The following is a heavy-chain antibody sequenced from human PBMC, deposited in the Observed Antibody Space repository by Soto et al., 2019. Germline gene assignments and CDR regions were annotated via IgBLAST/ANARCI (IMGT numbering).Heavy chain of an antibody. CDR3: ARDFKRYSSSLGPLEF. V-gene: IGHV4-30-4*08. D-gene: IGHD6-6*01. CDR2: IFYSGSI. J-gene: IGHJ4*02. Sequence: SLTQCLTWTVAGGSISNGGYYWSCNRQQPGKGLEWIWYIFYSGSIYYIPSLESRLTISVDTSKNRFSLRLSSVTAADTAMYFCARDFKRYSSSLGPLEFWGQGTLVTGSS. CDR1: GGSISNGGYY.